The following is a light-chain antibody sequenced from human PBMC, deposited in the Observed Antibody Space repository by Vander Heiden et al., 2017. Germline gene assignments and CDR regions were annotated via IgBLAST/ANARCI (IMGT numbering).Light chain of an antibody. Sequence: DPTQPPAASWAPGEQLPMSWSGSSCNSGNCYVYWYQQLPGTAPKLLIYTNTQRPSGVPDRFSGSKSGASAALAISGLRSEDEADYYCAAWDDSLSGPVFGGGTKLTVL. V-gene: IGLV1-47*02. CDR3: AAWDDSLSGPV. CDR1: SCNSGNCY. J-gene: IGLJ3*02. CDR2: TNT.